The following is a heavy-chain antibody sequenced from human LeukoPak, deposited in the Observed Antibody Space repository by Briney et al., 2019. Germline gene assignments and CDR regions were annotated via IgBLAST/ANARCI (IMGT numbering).Heavy chain of an antibody. D-gene: IGHD3-10*01. V-gene: IGHV3-30*02. CDR3: ANFFGETFDY. CDR2: IRYDGSDK. CDR1: GFTLSSHG. J-gene: IGHJ4*02. Sequence: GGSLRLSCAVSGFTLSSHGMHWVRQAPGKGLEWVAFIRYDGSDKYYADSVKGRFTISRDNSKHTLYLQMNSLRGEDTAVYHCANFFGETFDYWGQGSLVIVSS.